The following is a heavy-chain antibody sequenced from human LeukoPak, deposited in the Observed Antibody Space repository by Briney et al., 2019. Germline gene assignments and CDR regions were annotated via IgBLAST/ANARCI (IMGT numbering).Heavy chain of an antibody. CDR1: GFTFSSYA. J-gene: IGHJ4*02. V-gene: IGHV4-38-2*01. CDR3: ARSTSHNYYDSSGYGYYFDY. Sequence: GSLRLSCAASGFTFSSYAMSWIRQPPGKGLEWIGSIYYSGSTYYNPSLKSRVTISVDTSKNQFSLRLRSVTAADTAVYYCARSTSHNYYDSSGYGYYFDYWGPGILVTVSS. CDR2: IYYSGST. D-gene: IGHD3-22*01.